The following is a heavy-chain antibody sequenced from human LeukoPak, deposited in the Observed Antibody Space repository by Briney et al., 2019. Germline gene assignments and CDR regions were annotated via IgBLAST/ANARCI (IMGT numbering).Heavy chain of an antibody. CDR2: FSCSGST. V-gene: IGHV4-39*07. CDR3: ARGIQLWGRSGGVDY. CDR1: GGSISSCTYS. Sequence: SETLSLTCSVSGGSISSCTYSWGWIRQPPGKGLEWIGSFSCSGSTYYNPSLKSRVTISVDTSKSQFSLYMDSVTAADTAVYYCARGIQLWGRSGGVDYWGQGTLVTVSS. D-gene: IGHD5-18*01. J-gene: IGHJ4*02.